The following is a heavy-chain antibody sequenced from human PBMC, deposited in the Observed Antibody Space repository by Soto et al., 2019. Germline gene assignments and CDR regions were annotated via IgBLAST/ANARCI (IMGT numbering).Heavy chain of an antibody. J-gene: IGHJ6*02. Sequence: GASVKVSCKASGYTFTAYYIHWVRQAPGQGLEWMGWINPNSGGTNYAQKFQDRVTMTRDTSISTAYMELSRLRSDDTAVYYCARIDPVTINYYYGIDVWGQGTTVTVSS. CDR3: ARIDPVTINYYYGIDV. CDR2: INPNSGGT. CDR1: GYTFTAYY. V-gene: IGHV1-2*02. D-gene: IGHD3-3*01.